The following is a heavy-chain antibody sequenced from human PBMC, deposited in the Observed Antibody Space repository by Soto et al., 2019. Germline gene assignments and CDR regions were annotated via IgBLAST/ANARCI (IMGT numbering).Heavy chain of an antibody. J-gene: IGHJ4*02. Sequence: QLQLQESGSGLLKPSETLSLTCTVSGGSMNSGSFSWSWIRQPPGKGLESIGYMYYSGATFYNPSLGGRITMSVDSSKNMFSLKLSDVTAADTAVYYCARGDIIRGAAIDSWGQGTLVSVSS. CDR1: GGSMNSGSFS. D-gene: IGHD3-10*01. CDR3: ARGDIIRGAAIDS. V-gene: IGHV4-30-2*01. CDR2: MYYSGAT.